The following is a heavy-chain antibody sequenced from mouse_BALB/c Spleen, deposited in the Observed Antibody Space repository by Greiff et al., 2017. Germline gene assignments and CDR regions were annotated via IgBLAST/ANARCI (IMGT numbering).Heavy chain of an antibody. D-gene: IGHD2-4*01. Sequence: VQLQESGPGLVAPSQSLSITCTVSGFSLTSYGVHWVRQPPGKGLEWLGVIWAGGSTNYNSALMSRLSISKDNSKSQVFLKMNSLQTDDTAMYYCARTMITTTRAYAMDYWGQGTSVTVAS. J-gene: IGHJ4*01. CDR1: GFSLTSYG. CDR2: IWAGGST. V-gene: IGHV2-9*02. CDR3: ARTMITTTRAYAMDY.